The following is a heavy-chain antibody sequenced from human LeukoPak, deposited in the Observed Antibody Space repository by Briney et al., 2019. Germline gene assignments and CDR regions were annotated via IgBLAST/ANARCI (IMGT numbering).Heavy chain of an antibody. J-gene: IGHJ4*02. CDR3: ARDRGRYYDSRGFYWGYYFDS. CDR2: ISGSGDST. CDR1: GFTFSSYA. D-gene: IGHD3-22*01. V-gene: IGHV3-23*01. Sequence: GGSLRLSCAASGFTFSSYAMHWVRQAPGKGLEWVSTISGSGDSTYYADSVKGRFTISRDNSKDTLYLQMSSVRVDDTAVYYCARDRGRYYDSRGFYWGYYFDSWGQGILVTVST.